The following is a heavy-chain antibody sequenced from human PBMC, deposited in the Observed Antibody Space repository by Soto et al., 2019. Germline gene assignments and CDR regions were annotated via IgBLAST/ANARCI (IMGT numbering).Heavy chain of an antibody. V-gene: IGHV1-8*01. J-gene: IGHJ4*02. CDR3: ARVVRFFGGHAGY. Sequence: VASVKVSCKTSGYTFTEFDINWVRQAPGQGLEWMGWMNTNTGNTGYAQKFQGRVTMTRDTSISTAYMELRRLRSEDTAVYYCARVVRFFGGHAGYWGQGTLVTVSS. D-gene: IGHD3-3*01. CDR1: GYTFTEFD. CDR2: MNTNTGNT.